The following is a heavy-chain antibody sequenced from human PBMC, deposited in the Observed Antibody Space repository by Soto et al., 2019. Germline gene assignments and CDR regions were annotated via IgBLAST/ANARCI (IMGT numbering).Heavy chain of an antibody. CDR3: ARLPLGGGAWYFDL. J-gene: IGHJ2*01. Sequence: QVQLQQWGAGLSKPSETLSLTCAVYGGSFSGYYWSWIRQPPGKGLEWIGEINHSGSTNYNPSLKSRVTISVDTSKNQFSLKLSSVTAADTAVYYCARLPLGGGAWYFDLWGRGTLVTVSS. CDR1: GGSFSGYY. D-gene: IGHD3-16*01. V-gene: IGHV4-34*01. CDR2: INHSGST.